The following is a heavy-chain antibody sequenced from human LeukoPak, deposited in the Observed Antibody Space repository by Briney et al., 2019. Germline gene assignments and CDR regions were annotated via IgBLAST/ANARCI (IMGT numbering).Heavy chain of an antibody. J-gene: IGHJ4*02. CDR1: NDSIRRYY. V-gene: IGHV4-59*12. CDR2: IYYSGSS. Sequence: SETLSLTCIVSNDSIRRYYWSWIRQAPVKGLEWIGDIYYSGSSDYNPSLKSRVTISVDTSKNHFSLKLTSVDAADTAVYYCARGKMELTILDSWGQGTLVTVSS. D-gene: IGHD1-7*01. CDR3: ARGKMELTILDS.